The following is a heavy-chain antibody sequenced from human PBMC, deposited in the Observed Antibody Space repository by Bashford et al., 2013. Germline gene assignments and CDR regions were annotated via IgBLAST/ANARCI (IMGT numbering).Heavy chain of an antibody. J-gene: IGHJ3*01. Sequence: VRQAPGKGLEWVSAIDGSGGITLFADSVKGRFTISRDNSKNTLFLHMNSLTAEDTAVYYCATHGSVWHRDAFDVWGQGTMVTVSS. CDR2: IDGSGGIT. V-gene: IGHV3-23*01. D-gene: IGHD6-19*01. CDR3: ATHGSVWHRDAFDV.